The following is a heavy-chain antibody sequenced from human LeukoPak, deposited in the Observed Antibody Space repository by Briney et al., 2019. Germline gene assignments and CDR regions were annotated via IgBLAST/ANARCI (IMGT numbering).Heavy chain of an antibody. CDR2: IYHSGST. CDR3: ASYSNYDLY. D-gene: IGHD4-11*01. CDR1: GYSISSGYY. J-gene: IGHJ4*02. V-gene: IGHV4-38-2*02. Sequence: SETLSLTCTVSGYSISSGYYWGWLRQPPRKGLEWIGSIYHSGSTYYNPSLKSRVTISVDTSKNQFSLKLSSVTAADTAVYYCASYSNYDLYWGQGTLVTVSS.